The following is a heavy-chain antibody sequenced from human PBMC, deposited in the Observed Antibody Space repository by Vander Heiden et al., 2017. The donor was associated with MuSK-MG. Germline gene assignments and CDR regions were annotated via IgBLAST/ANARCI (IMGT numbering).Heavy chain of an antibody. CDR3: ARDAPTGHYYFDY. CDR1: GFTFSSYR. V-gene: IGHV3-21*06. D-gene: IGHD3-9*01. Sequence: EVQLVESGGVLVKPGGSLRLYCAASGFTFSSYRLNWVRQAPGKGLEWVSSISSSSTYIYYADSVKGRFTISRDNAKNSLYLQMSSLRADDTAVYYCARDAPTGHYYFDYWGQGTLVTVSS. J-gene: IGHJ4*02. CDR2: ISSSSTYI.